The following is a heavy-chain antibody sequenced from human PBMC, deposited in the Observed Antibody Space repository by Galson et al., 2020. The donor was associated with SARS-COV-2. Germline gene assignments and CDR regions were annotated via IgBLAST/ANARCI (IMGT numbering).Heavy chain of an antibody. CDR1: GYTLTELS. CDR2: FDPEDGKT. CDR3: ATAPTIFGDPQGYYYYYGMDV. J-gene: IGHJ6*02. Sequence: ASVKVSCKVSGYTLTELSMHWVRQAPGKGLEWMGGFDPEDGKTIYAQKFRGRVTMTEDTSTDTAYMELSSLRSEDTAVYYCATAPTIFGDPQGYYYYYGMDVWGQGTTVTVSS. V-gene: IGHV1-24*01. D-gene: IGHD3-3*01.